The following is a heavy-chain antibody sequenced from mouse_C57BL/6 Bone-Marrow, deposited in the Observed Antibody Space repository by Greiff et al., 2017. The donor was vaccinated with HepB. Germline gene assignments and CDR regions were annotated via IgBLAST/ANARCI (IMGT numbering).Heavy chain of an antibody. Sequence: VQLQQSGPELVKPGASVKIPCKASGYTFTDYNMDWVKQSHGKSLEWIGDINPNNGGTIYNQKFKGKATLTVDKSSSTAYMQLRSLTSEDTAVYYCARFVYYGSSDYYAMDYWGQGTSVTVSS. CDR1: GYTFTDYN. CDR2: INPNNGGT. CDR3: ARFVYYGSSDYYAMDY. D-gene: IGHD1-1*01. J-gene: IGHJ4*01. V-gene: IGHV1-18*01.